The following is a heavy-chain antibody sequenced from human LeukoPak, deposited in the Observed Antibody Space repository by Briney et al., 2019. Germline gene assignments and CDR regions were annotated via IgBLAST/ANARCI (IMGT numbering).Heavy chain of an antibody. D-gene: IGHD6-6*01. V-gene: IGHV1-69*04. CDR3: ARERQLVHLFDY. CDR2: IIPILGIA. J-gene: IGHJ4*02. CDR1: GGTFSSYA. Sequence: SVKVSCKASGGTFSSYAISWVRQAPGRGLEWMGRIIPILGIANYAQKFQGRVTITADKSTSTAYMELSSLRSEDTAVYYCARERQLVHLFDYWGQGTLVTVSS.